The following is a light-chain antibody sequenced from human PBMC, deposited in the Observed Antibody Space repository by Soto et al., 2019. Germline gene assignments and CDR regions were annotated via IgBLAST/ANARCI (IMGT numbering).Light chain of an antibody. CDR2: WAS. Sequence: DIVMTQSPDSLAGSLGERATINCKSSQSVLYSSNNKNYLAWYQQKPGQPPKLLIYWASTRESGVPDRFSGGGSGTDFTLTISSLQAEDVAVYYCQQYYNTPYTFGQGTQLEIK. V-gene: IGKV4-1*01. CDR1: QSVLYSSNNKNY. CDR3: QQYYNTPYT. J-gene: IGKJ2*01.